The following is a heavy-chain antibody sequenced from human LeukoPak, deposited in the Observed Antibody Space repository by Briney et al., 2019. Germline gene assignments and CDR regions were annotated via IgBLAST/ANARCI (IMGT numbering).Heavy chain of an antibody. V-gene: IGHV3-23*01. Sequence: PGGSLRLACAASGFTFSNYAISWVRQAPAGGLGWVSSLRGDGETFYAESVKGRFTLSGDDSRNTVYLQLNNLRVEDTAVYYCAKASWVSNVDAVLWGQGTLVTVSS. CDR3: AKASWVSNVDAVL. D-gene: IGHD1-1*01. CDR1: GFTFSNYA. J-gene: IGHJ4*02. CDR2: LRGDGET.